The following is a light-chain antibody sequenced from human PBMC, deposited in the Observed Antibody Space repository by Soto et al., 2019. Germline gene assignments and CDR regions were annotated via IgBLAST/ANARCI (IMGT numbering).Light chain of an antibody. CDR3: QQLNSVALS. CDR1: QGISSS. CDR2: AAS. J-gene: IGKJ3*01. Sequence: DIQLTQSPSFLSAFVGDRVTITCRASQGISSSLAWYQQRPGKAPKLLISAASTLRSGVPSRFSGSGSGTEFTLTISSLQPEEFATYYCQQLNSVALSIGPGTKVDFK. V-gene: IGKV1-9*01.